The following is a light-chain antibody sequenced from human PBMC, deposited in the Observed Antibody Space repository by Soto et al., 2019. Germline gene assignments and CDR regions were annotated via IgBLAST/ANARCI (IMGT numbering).Light chain of an antibody. CDR2: GAS. CDR1: QDISDD. Sequence: IQMTQSPSTLSASVGDRVTITCRASQDISDDVGWYQHTPGKAPKLLISGASRLESGVPSRFSGSGSGAEFTLTITSLRPEDSATYYCLQNHNYPRTFGQGTKVDIK. V-gene: IGKV1-6*01. J-gene: IGKJ1*01. CDR3: LQNHNYPRT.